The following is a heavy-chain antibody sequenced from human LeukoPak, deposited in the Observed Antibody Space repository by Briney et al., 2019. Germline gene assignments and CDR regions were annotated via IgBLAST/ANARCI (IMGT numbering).Heavy chain of an antibody. V-gene: IGHV1-18*01. CDR3: ARDPSNTSGRYAYFDY. CDR2: ISAYNGDT. Sequence: ASVKVSCKASGFTFTRYGISWVRQAPGQGLEWMGWISAYNGDTNYAQKFQGRVTLTTDTSTGTAYMELRSLRSDDTAVYYCARDPSNTSGRYAYFDYWGQGTLVTVSS. D-gene: IGHD6-19*01. J-gene: IGHJ4*02. CDR1: GFTFTRYG.